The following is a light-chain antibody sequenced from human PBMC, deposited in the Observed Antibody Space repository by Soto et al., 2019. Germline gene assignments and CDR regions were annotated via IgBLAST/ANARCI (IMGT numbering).Light chain of an antibody. CDR1: QSISSY. CDR3: QQSYSTPRT. CDR2: ASS. V-gene: IGKV1-39*01. Sequence: DIQMTQSPSSVSASVGDRVTITCRASQSISSYLNWYQQKPRKAPKLVIYASSSLQSGVPSRFSGSGSGTDFTLTISSLQPEDFATYYCQQSYSTPRTFGQGTKVEIK. J-gene: IGKJ1*01.